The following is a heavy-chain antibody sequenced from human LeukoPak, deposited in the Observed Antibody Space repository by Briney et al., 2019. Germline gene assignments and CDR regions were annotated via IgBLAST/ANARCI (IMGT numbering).Heavy chain of an antibody. Sequence: GGSLRLSCAASGFTVSSNYMSWVRQAPGKGLEWVSVIYSGGSTYYADSVKGRFTISRDNSKNTLYLQMNSLRAEDTAVYYCARERTAMVTGFDYLGEPTQVSVSS. D-gene: IGHD5-18*01. CDR1: GFTVSSNY. CDR2: IYSGGST. V-gene: IGHV3-66*01. J-gene: IGHJ4*02. CDR3: ARERTAMVTGFDY.